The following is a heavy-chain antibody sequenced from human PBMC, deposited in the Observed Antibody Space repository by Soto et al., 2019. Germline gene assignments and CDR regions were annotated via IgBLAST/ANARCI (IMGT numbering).Heavy chain of an antibody. CDR2: IDMSGGDT. D-gene: IGHD3-9*01. Sequence: EVQLSESGGDLVLPGGSLRLSCAAYGFTFSHSAMTWVRQAQGKGLEWVSTIDMSGGDTYYADSVRGRFTISRDNSKHTLYLVMTSLRVEDTAVYYCARDPSTGSAYYWGQGTLVTVSS. CDR1: GFTFSHSA. J-gene: IGHJ4*02. V-gene: IGHV3-23*01. CDR3: ARDPSTGSAYY.